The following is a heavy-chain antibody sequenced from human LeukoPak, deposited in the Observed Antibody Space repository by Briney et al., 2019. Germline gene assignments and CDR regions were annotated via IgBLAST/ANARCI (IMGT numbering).Heavy chain of an antibody. CDR1: GGSFSGYY. D-gene: IGHD6-19*01. V-gene: IGHV4-34*01. CDR3: ARGALLNGSGWQKAYWYFDL. CDR2: INHSGST. Sequence: SETLSLTCAVYGGSFSGYYWSWIRQPPGKGLEWIGEINHSGSTNYNPSLKSRVTISVDTSKNQFSLKLSSVTAAGTAVYYCARGALLNGSGWQKAYWYFDLWGRGTLVTVSS. J-gene: IGHJ2*01.